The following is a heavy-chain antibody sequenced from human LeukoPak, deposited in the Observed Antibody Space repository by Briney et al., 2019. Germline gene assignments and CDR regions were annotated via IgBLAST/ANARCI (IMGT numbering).Heavy chain of an antibody. V-gene: IGHV3-23*01. J-gene: IGHJ4*02. D-gene: IGHD3-10*01. CDR1: GFTFSSYG. Sequence: GGSLRLSCAASGFTFSSYGMSWVRQAPGKGLEWVSAISGSGGSTYYADSVKGRFTISRDNSKNTLYLQMNSLRAEDTAVYYCAKDRAAMVRGVIGYFDYWGQGTLVTVSS. CDR3: AKDRAAMVRGVIGYFDY. CDR2: ISGSGGST.